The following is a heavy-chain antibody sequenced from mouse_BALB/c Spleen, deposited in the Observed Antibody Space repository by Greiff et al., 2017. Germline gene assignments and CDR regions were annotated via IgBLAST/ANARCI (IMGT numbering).Heavy chain of an antibody. V-gene: IGHV5-9-4*01. CDR3: ARGEGLLRSFAY. Sequence: EVKLMESGGGLVKPGGSLKLSCAASGFTFSSYAMSWVRQSPEKRLEWVAEISSGGSYTYYPDTVTGRFTISRDNAKNTLYLEMSSLRSEDTAMYYCARGEGLLRSFAYWGQGTLVTVSA. J-gene: IGHJ3*01. CDR1: GFTFSSYA. CDR2: ISSGGSYT. D-gene: IGHD1-1*01.